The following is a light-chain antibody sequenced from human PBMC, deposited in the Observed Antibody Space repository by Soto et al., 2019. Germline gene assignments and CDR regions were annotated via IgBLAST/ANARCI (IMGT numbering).Light chain of an antibody. CDR1: SSDIGAGYR. V-gene: IGLV1-40*01. J-gene: IGLJ2*01. CDR3: HSLDKPLSAVV. Sequence: QSVLTQPPSVSGAPGARVTISCTGSSSDIGAGYRVRWYQQVPGTAPKLRIYANTNRPSGVYFRFSGSKSGTSASLAISGLQAEDEADYYCHSLDKPLSAVVFVGGTKQPVL. CDR2: ANT.